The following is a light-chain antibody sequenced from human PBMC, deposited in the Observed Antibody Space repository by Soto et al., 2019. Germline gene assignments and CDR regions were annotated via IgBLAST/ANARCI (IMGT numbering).Light chain of an antibody. CDR2: DAS. CDR1: QSIGKW. CDR3: QQYNTFLT. Sequence: DIQMTQSPSTLSASVGDRVVITCRASQSIGKWLAWYQQKPGKAPNFLIYDASTLESGVQSRFSGSGSETEFTLTISNLQPDDFATFYCQQYNTFLTFGGGTKVDIK. V-gene: IGKV1-5*01. J-gene: IGKJ4*01.